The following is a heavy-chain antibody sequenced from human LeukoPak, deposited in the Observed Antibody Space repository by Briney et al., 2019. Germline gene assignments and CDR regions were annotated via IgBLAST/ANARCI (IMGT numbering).Heavy chain of an antibody. CDR1: GFTFNNYA. Sequence: GGSLRLSCAASGFTFNNYAMSWVRQAPAKGLEWVSTISGSGGSTYYADSVKGRFTISRDNSRTTLYLQMNSLRAEDTAVYYCAKPSGSDPVDYWGQGTLVTVSS. D-gene: IGHD1-26*01. V-gene: IGHV3-23*01. J-gene: IGHJ4*02. CDR3: AKPSGSDPVDY. CDR2: ISGSGGST.